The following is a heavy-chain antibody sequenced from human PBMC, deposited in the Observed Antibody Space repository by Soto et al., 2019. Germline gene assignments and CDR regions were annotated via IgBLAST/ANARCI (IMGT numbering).Heavy chain of an antibody. CDR3: ARVVIFGTENYYCYVMDV. CDR1: GGSISSGDYY. V-gene: IGHV4-30-4*01. J-gene: IGHJ6*01. D-gene: IGHD3-3*01. Sequence: SETLSLTCTVSGGSISSGDYYWSWIRQPPGKGLEWIGYIYYSGSTYYNPSLKSRVTISVDTSKNQFSLKLSSVTATDTAVYYCARVVIFGTENYYCYVMDVWGQGTTDTVSS. CDR2: IYYSGST.